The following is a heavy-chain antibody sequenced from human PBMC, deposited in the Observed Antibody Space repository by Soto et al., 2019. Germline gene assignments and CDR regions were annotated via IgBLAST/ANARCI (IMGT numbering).Heavy chain of an antibody. Sequence: GGSLRPSCAASGFTFSSYAMHWVRQAPGKGLEWVAVISYDGSNKYYADSVKGRFTISRDNSKNTLYLQMNSLRAEDTAVYYCAREQHSSSWLSYYGMDVWGQGTTVTVSS. CDR1: GFTFSSYA. J-gene: IGHJ6*02. D-gene: IGHD6-13*01. CDR3: AREQHSSSWLSYYGMDV. V-gene: IGHV3-30-3*01. CDR2: ISYDGSNK.